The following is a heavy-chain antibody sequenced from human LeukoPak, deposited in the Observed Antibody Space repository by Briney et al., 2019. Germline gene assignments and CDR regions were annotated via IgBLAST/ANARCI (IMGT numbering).Heavy chain of an antibody. Sequence: SETLSLTCAVYGGSFSGYYWSWIRQPPGKGLEWIGEINHSGSTNYNPSLKSRVTISVDTSKNQFSLKLSSVTAADTAVYCCASGIAARFYYYYMDVWGKGTTVTVSS. CDR3: ASGIAARFYYYYMDV. V-gene: IGHV4-34*01. D-gene: IGHD6-6*01. CDR1: GGSFSGYY. CDR2: INHSGST. J-gene: IGHJ6*03.